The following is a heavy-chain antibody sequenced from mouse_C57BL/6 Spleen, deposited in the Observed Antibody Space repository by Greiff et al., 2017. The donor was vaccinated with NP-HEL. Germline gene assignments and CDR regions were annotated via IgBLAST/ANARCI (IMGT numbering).Heavy chain of an antibody. CDR2: ISYDGSN. J-gene: IGHJ4*01. CDR1: GYSITSGYY. Sequence: VQLKQSGPGLVKPSQSLSLTCSVTGYSITSGYYWNWIRQFPGNKLEGMGYISYDGSNNYNPSLKNRISITRDTSKNQFFLKLNSVTTEDTATYYCARVRNYVYAMDYWGQGTSVTVSS. CDR3: ARVRNYVYAMDY. D-gene: IGHD2-1*01. V-gene: IGHV3-6*01.